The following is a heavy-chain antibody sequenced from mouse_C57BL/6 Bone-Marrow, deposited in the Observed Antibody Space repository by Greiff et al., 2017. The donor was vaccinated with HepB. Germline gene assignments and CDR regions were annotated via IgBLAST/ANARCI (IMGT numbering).Heavy chain of an antibody. J-gene: IGHJ3*01. CDR1: GYTFTSYW. V-gene: IGHV1-5*01. CDR2: IYPGNSDT. Sequence: EVQLQQSGTVLAKPGASVKMSCKTSGYTFTSYWMHWVKQRPGQGLEWIGAIYPGNSDTSYNQKFKVKAKLTADTSASTAYMELSSLTNEDSAVYYWTRIPAWLAYWGKGTLVTVAA. D-gene: IGHD5-1-1*01. CDR3: TRIPAWLAY.